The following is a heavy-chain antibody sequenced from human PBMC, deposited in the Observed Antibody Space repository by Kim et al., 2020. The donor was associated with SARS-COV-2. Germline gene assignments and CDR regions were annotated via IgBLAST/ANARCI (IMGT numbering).Heavy chain of an antibody. Sequence: SETLSLTCTVSGGSISSYYWSWIRQPPGKGLEWIGYIYYSGSTNYNPSLKSRVTISVDTSKNQFSLKLSSVTAADTAVYYCARKPYDSSGYYYAFDIWGQGTMVTVSS. CDR1: GGSISSYY. J-gene: IGHJ3*02. V-gene: IGHV4-59*01. CDR2: IYYSGST. D-gene: IGHD3-22*01. CDR3: ARKPYDSSGYYYAFDI.